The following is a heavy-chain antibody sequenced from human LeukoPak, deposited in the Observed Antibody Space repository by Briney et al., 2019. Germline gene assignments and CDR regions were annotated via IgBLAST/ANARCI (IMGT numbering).Heavy chain of an antibody. CDR3: ARGGSGSYLNWFDP. D-gene: IGHD3-10*01. CDR1: GFTFSSYS. CDR2: ISSSSSTI. J-gene: IGHJ5*02. Sequence: GGSLRLSCAASGFTFSSYSMNWVRQAPGKGLEWVSYISSSSSTIYYADSVKGRFTISRDNAKNSLYLQMNSLRAEDTAVYYCARGGSGSYLNWFDPWGQGTLVTVSS. V-gene: IGHV3-48*04.